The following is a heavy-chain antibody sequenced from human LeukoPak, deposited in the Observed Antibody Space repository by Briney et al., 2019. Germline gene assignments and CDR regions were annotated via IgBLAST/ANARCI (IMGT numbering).Heavy chain of an antibody. J-gene: IGHJ4*02. Sequence: GGSLRLSCAASGFTVSSNYMNWVRQAPGKGLEWVSVIYSGGSTYYADSVKGRFTISRDNSKNTLYLQMNSLRAEDTAVYYCAREGHGSGSYWDYWGQGTLVTVSS. CDR2: IYSGGST. CDR3: AREGHGSGSYWDY. D-gene: IGHD3-10*01. V-gene: IGHV3-53*01. CDR1: GFTVSSNY.